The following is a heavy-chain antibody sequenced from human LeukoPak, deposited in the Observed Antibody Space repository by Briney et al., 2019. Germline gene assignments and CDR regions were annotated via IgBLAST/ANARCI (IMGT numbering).Heavy chain of an antibody. V-gene: IGHV4-59*12. J-gene: IGHJ4*02. Sequence: PSETLSLTCTVSGGSISSYYWSWTRQSPGKGLEWIGHIFYTGRTTYNPSLKSRVTISVDTSSNQFSLNLYSVTAADTAVYYCARGVRTYPYYFDYWGQGTLVTVSS. CDR3: ARGVRTYPYYFDY. CDR1: GGSISSYY. CDR2: IFYTGRT.